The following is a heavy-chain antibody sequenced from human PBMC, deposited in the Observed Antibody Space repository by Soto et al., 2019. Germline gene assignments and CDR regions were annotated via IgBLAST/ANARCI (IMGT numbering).Heavy chain of an antibody. D-gene: IGHD1-26*01. J-gene: IGHJ6*02. CDR1: GGSISSGGYY. CDR2: IYYSGST. V-gene: IGHV4-31*03. Sequence: SETVSLTCTVSGGSISSGGYYWSWIRQHPGKGLEWIGYIYYSGSTYYNPSLKSRVTISVDTSKNQFSLKLSSVTAADTAVYYCARDRVGATLYYYGMDVWGQGTTVTVSS. CDR3: ARDRVGATLYYYGMDV.